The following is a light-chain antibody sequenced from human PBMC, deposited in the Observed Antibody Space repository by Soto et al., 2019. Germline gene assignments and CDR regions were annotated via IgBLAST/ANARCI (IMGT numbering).Light chain of an antibody. CDR3: CSYAGSSTDVV. J-gene: IGLJ2*01. V-gene: IGLV2-23*01. Sequence: QSALTQPASVSGSPGQSITISCTGTSSDVGPYNLVSWYQQHPGKAPKLMIYEDTKRPLWVSNRFSGSKSGNTASLTISGLQAEDEADYYCCSYAGSSTDVVFGGGTKLTVL. CDR1: SSDVGPYNL. CDR2: EDT.